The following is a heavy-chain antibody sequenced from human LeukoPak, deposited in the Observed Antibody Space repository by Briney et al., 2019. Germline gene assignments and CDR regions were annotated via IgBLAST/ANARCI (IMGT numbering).Heavy chain of an antibody. Sequence: ASVRVSFKASGYTFTSYGITWVRQAPGQGLEWMGWINAHNGYTNYTQSLQGRVSMTTDTSTTTAYMDLRSLSSDDTAVYYCARVVTGALDVWGQGTMVTVSS. J-gene: IGHJ3*01. CDR3: ARVVTGALDV. CDR1: GYTFTSYG. CDR2: INAHNGYT. D-gene: IGHD3-16*02. V-gene: IGHV1-18*01.